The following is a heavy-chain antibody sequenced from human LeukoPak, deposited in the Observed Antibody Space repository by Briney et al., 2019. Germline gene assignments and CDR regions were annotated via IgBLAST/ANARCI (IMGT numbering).Heavy chain of an antibody. CDR3: AKGEQQLLDY. V-gene: IGHV3-30*18. J-gene: IGHJ4*02. CDR2: ISHDGSNK. D-gene: IGHD6-13*01. CDR1: GLTFSSYG. Sequence: GRSLRLSCAASGLTFSSYGMHWVRQAPGKGLEWVAVISHDGSNKYYADSVKGRFTISRDNSKNTLYLQMNSLRAEDTAVYYCAKGEQQLLDYWGQGTLVTVSS.